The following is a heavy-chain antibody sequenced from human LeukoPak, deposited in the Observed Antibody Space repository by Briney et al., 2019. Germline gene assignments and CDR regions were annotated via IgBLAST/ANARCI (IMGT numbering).Heavy chain of an antibody. V-gene: IGHV3-15*01. CDR1: GFTFSSFE. D-gene: IGHD6-6*01. J-gene: IGHJ5*02. CDR3: TTDRPATADR. Sequence: TPGGSLRLSCAASGFTFSSFEMNWVRQAPGKGLEWVGRIRSKTDGGTIDYAAPVKGRFTISRDDSKNTLYLQMNSLKTEDTAVYYCTTDRPATADRWGRGTLVTVSS. CDR2: IRSKTDGGTI.